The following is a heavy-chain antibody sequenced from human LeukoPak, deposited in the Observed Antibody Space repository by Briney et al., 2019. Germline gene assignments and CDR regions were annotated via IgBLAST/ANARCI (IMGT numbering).Heavy chain of an antibody. CDR3: ARGIAAAGTHFDY. CDR1: GGTFSSYA. J-gene: IGHJ4*02. V-gene: IGHV1-69*13. CDR2: IIPLFSTS. Sequence: SVKVSCKASGGTFSSYAISWVRQAPGQGLEWMGGIIPLFSTSHYAQKFQGRVTITADESTSIVYMELCSLRSEDTAVYYCARGIAAAGTHFDYWGQGTLVTASS. D-gene: IGHD6-13*01.